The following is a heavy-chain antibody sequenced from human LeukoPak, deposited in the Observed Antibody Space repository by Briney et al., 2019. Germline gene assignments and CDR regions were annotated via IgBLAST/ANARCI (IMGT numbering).Heavy chain of an antibody. D-gene: IGHD3-22*01. V-gene: IGHV4-39*07. Sequence: SETLSLTCTVSGGSINSTSYYWDWIRQPPGKGLEWIGSIYYSGSSYYNTSLKSRVTISVDTSKNQFSLKLSSLTAADTAVFYCARRTRITMKIPGGFAPWGQGTLVTVSS. CDR3: ARRTRITMKIPGGFAP. J-gene: IGHJ5*02. CDR2: IYYSGSS. CDR1: GGSINSTSYY.